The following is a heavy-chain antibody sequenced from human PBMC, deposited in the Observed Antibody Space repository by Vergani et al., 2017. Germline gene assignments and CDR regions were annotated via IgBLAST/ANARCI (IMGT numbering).Heavy chain of an antibody. V-gene: IGHV3-21*01. CDR1: GFTFSSSS. J-gene: IGHJ3*02. CDR2: ISSSSSYI. CDR3: ARPLIGLHAFDI. D-gene: IGHD3-16*01. Sequence: EVQLVESGGGLVKPGGSLRLSCAASGFTFSSSSMNWVRQAPGKGLEWVSSISSSSSYIYYADSVKGRFTISRDNAKNSLYLQMNSLRAEDTAVYYCARPLIGLHAFDIWGQGTMVTVSS.